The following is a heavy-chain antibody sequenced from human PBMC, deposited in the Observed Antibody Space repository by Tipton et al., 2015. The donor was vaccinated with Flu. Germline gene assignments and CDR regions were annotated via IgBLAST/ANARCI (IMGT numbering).Heavy chain of an antibody. CDR1: GYIFTTYD. V-gene: IGHV1-8*01. Sequence: LVQSGAEVKKPGASVRVSCKASGYIFTTYDINWVRQATGQGLEWMGWMNPDSGDTGYAQKFQGRVTMTRDSSVSSAYLELNSLGSEDTAVYYCARGGRSLPNYDFWGQGTLLTVSS. CDR2: MNPDSGDT. CDR3: ARGGRSLPNYDF. J-gene: IGHJ4*02. D-gene: IGHD5/OR15-5a*01.